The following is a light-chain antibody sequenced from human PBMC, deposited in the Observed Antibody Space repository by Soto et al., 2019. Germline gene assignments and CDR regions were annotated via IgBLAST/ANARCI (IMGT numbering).Light chain of an antibody. CDR1: QSVSSSY. CDR3: QQYGSSPLMYT. J-gene: IGKJ2*01. Sequence: EIVLTQSPGTLSLSPGERATLSCRASQSVSSSYLALYQQKPGQAPRLLIYGASSRATGIPDRFSGSGSGTDFTLTISRLEPEDFAVYYCQQYGSSPLMYTFGQGTKLEIK. CDR2: GAS. V-gene: IGKV3-20*01.